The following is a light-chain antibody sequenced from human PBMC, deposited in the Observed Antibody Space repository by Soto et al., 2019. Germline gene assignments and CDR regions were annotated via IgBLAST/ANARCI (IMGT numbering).Light chain of an antibody. Sequence: QSALTQPRSVSGSPGQSVTISCTGTSSDIGSYNSVSWYQQHPGKAPKLMIYDVTKRPSGVPDRFSGSKSGNTASLTISGLQAEDEADYYCCSDTGTYVFGTGTKLTVL. CDR2: DVT. J-gene: IGLJ1*01. CDR1: SSDIGSYNS. CDR3: CSDTGTYV. V-gene: IGLV2-11*01.